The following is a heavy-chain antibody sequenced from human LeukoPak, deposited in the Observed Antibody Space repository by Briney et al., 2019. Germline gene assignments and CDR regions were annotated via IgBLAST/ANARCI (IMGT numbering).Heavy chain of an antibody. CDR3: ARSIGGVNNFDY. CDR1: GFTFSSDW. V-gene: IGHV3-74*01. D-gene: IGHD3-16*01. J-gene: IGHJ4*02. Sequence: GGSLRLSCAASGFTFSSDWMHWVRQAPGKGLVWVSRINNDGSTTAHADSVKGRFTISRDNSKNTLFLQMNSLRGEDTAVYYCARSIGGVNNFDYWGQGTLVTVSS. CDR2: INNDGSTT.